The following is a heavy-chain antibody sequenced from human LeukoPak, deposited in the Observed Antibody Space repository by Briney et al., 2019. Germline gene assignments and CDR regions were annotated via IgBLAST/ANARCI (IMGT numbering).Heavy chain of an antibody. V-gene: IGHV3-21*01. CDR3: ARAVVTAIGAFDI. J-gene: IGHJ3*02. CDR1: GFTFSSYS. Sequence: GGSLRLSCAASGFTFSSYSMNWVRQAPGKGLEWVSSISSSSSYIYYADSVKGRFTISRDNAKNSLYLQMNSLRAEDTAVYYCARAVVTAIGAFDILGQGTMVTVSS. CDR2: ISSSSSYI. D-gene: IGHD2-21*02.